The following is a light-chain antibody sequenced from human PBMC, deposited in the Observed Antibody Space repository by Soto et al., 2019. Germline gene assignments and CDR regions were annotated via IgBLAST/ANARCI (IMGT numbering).Light chain of an antibody. CDR3: HYHDSSPEFA. J-gene: IGKJ3*01. CDR1: QNVTSTY. Sequence: VLTQSPGTLSLSPGEGASLSYRASQNVTSTYLAWYQQRPGQPPRLLIYAAFSRATGVPDRFSASGSGTEFTLTITRLEPEDFAVYYCHYHDSSPEFAFGPGTKVDIK. CDR2: AAF. V-gene: IGKV3-20*01.